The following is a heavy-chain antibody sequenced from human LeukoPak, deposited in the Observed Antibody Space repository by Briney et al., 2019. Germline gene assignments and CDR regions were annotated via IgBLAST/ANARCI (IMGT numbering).Heavy chain of an antibody. Sequence: GGSLRLSCAASGFTFSSCGMSWVRQAPGKGLEWVSALSDSGGSTFYADSVKGRFTISRDNSKNTLYLQMNRLRAEDTAVYYCAKGGAVSSKSITMIRGTRRYYYYMDVWGKGTTVTISS. CDR2: LSDSGGST. CDR3: AKGGAVSSKSITMIRGTRRYYYYMDV. V-gene: IGHV3-23*01. D-gene: IGHD3-10*01. J-gene: IGHJ6*03. CDR1: GFTFSSCG.